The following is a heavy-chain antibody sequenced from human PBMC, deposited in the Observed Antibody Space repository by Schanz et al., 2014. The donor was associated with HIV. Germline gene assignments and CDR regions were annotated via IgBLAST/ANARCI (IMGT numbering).Heavy chain of an antibody. J-gene: IGHJ6*02. Sequence: VQLVESGGGLVQPGGSLRLSCAASGFTFSRYGMHWVRQAPGKGLEWVAVIWYDGSNKYYADSVKGRFSISRDKSKNTLNLQMNRLRAEDTAVYYCAKDRRGGYQFLYGLDVWGQGTTVTVSS. D-gene: IGHD2-2*01. CDR3: AKDRRGGYQFLYGLDV. CDR1: GFTFSRYG. V-gene: IGHV3-30*02. CDR2: IWYDGSNK.